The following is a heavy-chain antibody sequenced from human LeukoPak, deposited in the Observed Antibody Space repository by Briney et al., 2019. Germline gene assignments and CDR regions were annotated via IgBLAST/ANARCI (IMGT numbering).Heavy chain of an antibody. CDR2: ISSSSSYI. D-gene: IGHD1-26*01. J-gene: IGHJ4*02. CDR1: GSTFSSYS. CDR3: ASAYSGSYYFDY. V-gene: IGHV3-21*01. Sequence: GGSLRLSCAASGSTFSSYSMNWVRQAPGKGLEWVSSISSSSSYIYYADSVKGRFTISRDNAKNSLYLQMNSLRAEDTAVYYCASAYSGSYYFDYWGQGTLVTVSS.